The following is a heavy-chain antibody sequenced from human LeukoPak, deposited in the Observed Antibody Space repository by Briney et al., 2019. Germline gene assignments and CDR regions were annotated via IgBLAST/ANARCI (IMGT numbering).Heavy chain of an antibody. CDR3: ARGPITIDY. Sequence: SETLSLTCAVYGGSFSGYYWSWIRQPPGKGLEWIGEINHSGSTNYNPSLKSRVTISVDTSKNQFSLKLSSVTAADTAVYYCARGPITIDYWGQGALVTVSS. J-gene: IGHJ4*02. V-gene: IGHV4-34*01. CDR1: GGSFSGYY. CDR2: INHSGST. D-gene: IGHD3-10*01.